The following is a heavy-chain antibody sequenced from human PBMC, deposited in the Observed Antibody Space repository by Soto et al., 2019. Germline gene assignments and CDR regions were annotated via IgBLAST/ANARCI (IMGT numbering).Heavy chain of an antibody. CDR2: VFHNGDG. J-gene: IGHJ4*02. V-gene: IGHV4-4*02. Sequence: QLQLQESGPGLVKPSGTLSLTCTVSGGSLSASVWWTWVRLPPGKRLEWIGEVFHNGDGKYNPSLQSRLTISLDKATSQFSLTLTSVSAADTAVYYCARKAWTRLDYWGQGALVTVSS. CDR3: ARKAWTRLDY. D-gene: IGHD1-1*01. CDR1: GGSLSASVW.